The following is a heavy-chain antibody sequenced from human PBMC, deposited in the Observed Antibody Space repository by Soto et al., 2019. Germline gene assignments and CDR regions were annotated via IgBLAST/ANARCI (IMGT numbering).Heavy chain of an antibody. CDR3: ATDTQRIGPRSDDACAI. V-gene: IGHV1-3*01. D-gene: IGHD5-18*01. CDR2: LKPDTGNT. Sequence: QVQLVQYGADLKKPGASVNISCTASGFTFSDTLINWVRQLPGQGLEWMGWLKPDTGNTRYSETFQGRVTISRHPSASIDYSKLSGLGTGETAVYFFATDTQRIGPRSDDACAIGGQETMITVSS. CDR1: GFTFSDTL. J-gene: IGHJ3*02.